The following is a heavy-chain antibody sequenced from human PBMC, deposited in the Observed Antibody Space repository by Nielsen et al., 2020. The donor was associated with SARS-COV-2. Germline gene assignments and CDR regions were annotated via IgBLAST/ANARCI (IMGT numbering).Heavy chain of an antibody. CDR3: AKVVVTNYYYYYMDV. CDR2: ISAYNGNT. D-gene: IGHD3-22*01. CDR1: GYTFTSYG. V-gene: IGHV1-18*04. J-gene: IGHJ6*03. Sequence: ASVKVSCKASGYTFTSYGISWVRQAPGQGLEWMGWISAYNGNTNYAQKLQGRVTMTTDTSTSTAYMELRSLRSDDTAVYYCAKVVVTNYYYYYMDVWGKGTTVTVSS.